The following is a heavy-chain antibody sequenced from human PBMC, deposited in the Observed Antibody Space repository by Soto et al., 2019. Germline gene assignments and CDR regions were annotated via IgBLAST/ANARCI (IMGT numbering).Heavy chain of an antibody. CDR3: PRGYDFWSGYYYPYGMDV. Sequence: GGSLRLSCAASGFIFSSYAMHWVRQAPGKGLEWVAVISFDGSYKYYADSVKGRFTISRDNSKNTLCLRMNSLRAEDTAVYYCPRGYDFWSGYYYPYGMDVWGQGTTVTVSS. CDR2: ISFDGSYK. V-gene: IGHV3-30-3*01. D-gene: IGHD3-3*01. J-gene: IGHJ6*02. CDR1: GFIFSSYA.